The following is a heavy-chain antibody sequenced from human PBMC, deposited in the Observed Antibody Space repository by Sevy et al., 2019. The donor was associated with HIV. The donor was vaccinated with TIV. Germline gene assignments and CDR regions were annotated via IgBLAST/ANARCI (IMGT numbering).Heavy chain of an antibody. CDR2: INTNTGNP. CDR1: GYTFSNYA. CDR3: ARETRDSWNKGGVLY. J-gene: IGHJ4*02. V-gene: IGHV7-4-1*02. Sequence: ASVKVSCKASGYTFSNYAMNWVRQAPGQGLEWMGWINTNTGNPTYAQGFTAGRFAFSLDTSVSTAYLQISSLKAEDTGVYYCARETRDSWNKGGVLYWGQGTLVTVSS. D-gene: IGHD1-20*01.